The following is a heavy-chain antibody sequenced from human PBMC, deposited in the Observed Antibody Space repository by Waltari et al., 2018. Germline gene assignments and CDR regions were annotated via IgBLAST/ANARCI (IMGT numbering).Heavy chain of an antibody. V-gene: IGHV3-48*03. D-gene: IGHD2-21*01. CDR2: ISSSGYTI. CDR3: ARNSFLDYYHYGMDV. CDR1: GFTFSSYE. Sequence: EVQLVESGGGLGQPGGSLRLSCAASGFTFSSYEMNWVRQAPGKGLEWVSYISSSGYTIYYADSVKGRFTMSRDNAKNSLFLQMNSLRGEDTALYYCARNSFLDYYHYGMDVWGQGTTVIVSS. J-gene: IGHJ6*02.